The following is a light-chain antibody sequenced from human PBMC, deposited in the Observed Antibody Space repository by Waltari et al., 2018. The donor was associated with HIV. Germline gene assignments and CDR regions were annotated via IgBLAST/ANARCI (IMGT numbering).Light chain of an antibody. J-gene: IGLJ2*01. CDR1: ALPTQY. CDR2: KDS. V-gene: IGLV3-25*03. Sequence: SYELTQSPSVSVSPGQTARITCSGDALPTQYAFWYQQKPGQAPVLVTYKDSGMPSGIPERISGSSSGTTVTLTISGVQAEDEADDYCQSVESSGTSAVIFGGGTKLTVL. CDR3: QSVESSGTSAVI.